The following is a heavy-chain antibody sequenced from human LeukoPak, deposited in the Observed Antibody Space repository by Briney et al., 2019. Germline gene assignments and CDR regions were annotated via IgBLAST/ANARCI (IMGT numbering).Heavy chain of an antibody. V-gene: IGHV3-30*18. CDR3: AKSRSEDNSGYFDY. CDR2: ISYDGTNK. J-gene: IGHJ4*02. D-gene: IGHD3-22*01. Sequence: GGSLRLSCAASGFTFRSYGMHWVRQAPGRGLEWVTVISYDGTNKYYADSVKGRFTISRDNSKNMLFLQMNSLRAEDTAVYYCAKSRSEDNSGYFDYWGQGILVTVSS. CDR1: GFTFRSYG.